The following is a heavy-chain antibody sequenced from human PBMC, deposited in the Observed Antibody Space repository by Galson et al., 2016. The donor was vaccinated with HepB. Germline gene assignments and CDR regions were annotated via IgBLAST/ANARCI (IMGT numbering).Heavy chain of an antibody. J-gene: IGHJ4*02. CDR2: IIPIFDTT. CDR1: GDTFSRYA. D-gene: IGHD2-8*02. V-gene: IGHV1-69*06. Sequence: SVKVSCKASGDTFSRYAISWVRQAPGQGLEWMGGIIPIFDTTNYAPKFQGRVTITADKSTSTAYMELSRLRSDDTAVYYCAREGDCTDISCHPFYFDYWGQGALVTVSS. CDR3: AREGDCTDISCHPFYFDY.